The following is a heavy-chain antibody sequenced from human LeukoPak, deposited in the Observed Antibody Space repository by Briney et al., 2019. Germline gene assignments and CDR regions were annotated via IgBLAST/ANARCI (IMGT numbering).Heavy chain of an antibody. V-gene: IGHV3-7*05. CDR2: INEDGSKI. Sequence: PGGSLRLSCEASGFRLDNYWMTWVRQAPGKGLEWVADINEDGSKIYSLDSVKGRFTTSRDNAKNSLSLQLNTLRAEDTAVYYCARWSHVSGRWFLDNWGRGTLVSVSS. D-gene: IGHD3-10*01. CDR3: ARWSHVSGRWFLDN. J-gene: IGHJ4*02. CDR1: GFRLDNYW.